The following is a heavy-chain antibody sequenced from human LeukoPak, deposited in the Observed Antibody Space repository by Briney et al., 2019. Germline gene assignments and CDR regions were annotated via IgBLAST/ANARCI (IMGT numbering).Heavy chain of an antibody. CDR1: GFTFDDYA. CDR2: ISWNSGSI. CDR3: AKDDTAMVTYYFDY. J-gene: IGHJ4*02. V-gene: IGHV3-9*03. Sequence: GRSLRLSCAASGFTFDDYAMHWVRQAPGKGLEWVSGISWNSGSIGYADSVKGRFTISRDNAKNSLYLQMNSLRAEDMALYYCAKDDTAMVTYYFDYWGQGTLVTVSS. D-gene: IGHD5-18*01.